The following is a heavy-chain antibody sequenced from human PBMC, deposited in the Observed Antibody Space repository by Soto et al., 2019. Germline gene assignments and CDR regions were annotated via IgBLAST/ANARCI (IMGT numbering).Heavy chain of an antibody. CDR3: ARASGMVRGVITPASSFYFDY. V-gene: IGHV4-34*01. CDR1: GGSFSGYY. D-gene: IGHD3-10*01. J-gene: IGHJ4*02. Sequence: SETLSLTCAVYGGSFSGYYWSWIRQPPGKGLEWIGEINHSGSTNYNPSLKSRVTISVDTSKNQFSLKLSSVTAADTAVYYCARASGMVRGVITPASSFYFDYSGQGTLVTVSS. CDR2: INHSGST.